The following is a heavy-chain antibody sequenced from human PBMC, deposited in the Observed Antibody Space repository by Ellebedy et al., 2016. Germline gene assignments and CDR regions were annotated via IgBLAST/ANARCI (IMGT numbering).Heavy chain of an antibody. CDR2: ISGDRRTI. J-gene: IGHJ4*02. Sequence: GGSLRLXCAASGFDFTSYSLDLIRHAPGNGLDWVSFISGDRRTIYYRDSVRGRFTISRDTANKSVYLQMNSLRDEDMAVYYCARGFLENSFDHWGQGTLVTVSS. CDR1: GFDFTSYS. V-gene: IGHV3-48*02. CDR3: ARGFLENSFDH.